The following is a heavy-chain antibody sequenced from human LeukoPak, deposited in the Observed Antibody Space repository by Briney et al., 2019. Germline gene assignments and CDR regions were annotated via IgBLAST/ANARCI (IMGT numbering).Heavy chain of an antibody. CDR3: ARETLDSSGYYLFDY. J-gene: IGHJ4*02. Sequence: SVKVSCKASGGTFSSYAISWVRQAPGQGLEWMGGIIPIFGTANYAQKFQGRVTITTDESTSTAYTELSSLRSEDTAVCYCARETLDSSGYYLFDYWGQGTLVTVSS. D-gene: IGHD3-22*01. CDR2: IIPIFGTA. CDR1: GGTFSSYA. V-gene: IGHV1-69*05.